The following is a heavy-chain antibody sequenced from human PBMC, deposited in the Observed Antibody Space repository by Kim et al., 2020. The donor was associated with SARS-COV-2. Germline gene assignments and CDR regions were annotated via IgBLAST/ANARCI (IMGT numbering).Heavy chain of an antibody. Sequence: ASVKVSCKASGYTFTGYYMHWVRQAPGQGLEWMGRINPNSGGTNYAQKFQGRVTMTRDTSISTAYMELSRLRSDDTAVYYCYHLWGRSSSSRPVIVAQTNMDVWGQGTTVTVSS. CDR1: GYTFTGYY. V-gene: IGHV1-2*06. CDR2: INPNSGGT. D-gene: IGHD6-6*01. CDR3: YHLWGRSSSSRPVIVAQTNMDV. J-gene: IGHJ6*02.